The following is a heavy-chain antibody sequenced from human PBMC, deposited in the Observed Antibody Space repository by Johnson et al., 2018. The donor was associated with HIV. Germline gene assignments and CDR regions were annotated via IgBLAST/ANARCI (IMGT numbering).Heavy chain of an antibody. CDR1: GFTFSSYA. J-gene: IGHJ3*02. V-gene: IGHV3-30*14. CDR3: AKETPSSGGTFDI. Sequence: QVQLVESGGGVVQAGRSLRLSCAASGFTFSSYAMHWVRQAPGKGLEWVAIISYDENNKLYADSVKGRFTISRDNSKNTLYLQLNSLRAGDTAVYYCAKETPSSGGTFDIWGQGTMVTVSS. D-gene: IGHD6-25*01. CDR2: ISYDENNK.